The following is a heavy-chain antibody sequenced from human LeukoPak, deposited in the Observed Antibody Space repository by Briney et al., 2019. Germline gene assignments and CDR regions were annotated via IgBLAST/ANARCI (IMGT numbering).Heavy chain of an antibody. CDR2: LYYSGST. CDR1: GGSISSNRYY. V-gene: IGHV4-39*07. J-gene: IGHJ6*03. Sequence: SETLSLTCTVSGGSISSNRYYWGWIRQTPGEGLEWIGSLYYSGSTYYNPSLKSRVTISVDTSKNQFSLKLTSVTAADTAVYYCATDHRFLYYMDVWGKGTTVTVSS. CDR3: ATDHRFLYYMDV.